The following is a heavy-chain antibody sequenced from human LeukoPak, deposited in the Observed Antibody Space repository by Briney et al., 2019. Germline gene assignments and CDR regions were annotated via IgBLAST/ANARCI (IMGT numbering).Heavy chain of an antibody. J-gene: IGHJ3*01. CDR2: ISASGT. D-gene: IGHD6-19*01. CDR3: AKDYGRIVVASTV. CDR1: GFTFSSYA. Sequence: AGRSLRLSCAASGFTFSSYAMNWVRQAPGKGLEWVSGISASGTYYADSVKGRFTISRDNSKNTLYLQMNSLRAEDTAVYYCAKDYGRIVVASTVWGQGTMVTVSS. V-gene: IGHV3-23*01.